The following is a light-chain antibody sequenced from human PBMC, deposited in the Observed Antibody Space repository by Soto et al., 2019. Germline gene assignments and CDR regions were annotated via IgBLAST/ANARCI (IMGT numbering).Light chain of an antibody. CDR1: SSDFGGSDF. V-gene: IGLV2-11*01. CDR3: CSYTYSYTV. CDR2: DAT. J-gene: IGLJ3*02. Sequence: QSVLTQPRSVSASPGQSVAISCTRTSSDFGGSDFVSWYQQQPGKAPKLMIYDATKRPSGVPDRFSGSKSGDRASLTISGLQAEDEADYYCCSYTYSYTVFGGGTKLTVL.